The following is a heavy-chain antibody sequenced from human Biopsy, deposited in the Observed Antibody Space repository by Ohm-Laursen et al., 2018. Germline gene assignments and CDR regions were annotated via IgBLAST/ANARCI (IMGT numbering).Heavy chain of an antibody. V-gene: IGHV1-46*01. CDR1: GYSFTSYY. CDR2: INPSGSTT. CDR3: ARNTGWYGDLYYFDF. J-gene: IGHJ4*02. D-gene: IGHD6-19*01. Sequence: ASVKPSRKASGYSFTSYYMHWVRQAPGQGLEWMGMINPSGSTTSYPQIFQGRVTMTRDTSKSTVYMELSRLRSADTAVYFCARNTGWYGDLYYFDFWGQGTLVTVSS.